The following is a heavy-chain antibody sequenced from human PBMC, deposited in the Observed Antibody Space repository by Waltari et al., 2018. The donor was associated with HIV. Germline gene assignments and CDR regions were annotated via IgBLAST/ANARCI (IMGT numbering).Heavy chain of an antibody. Sequence: EVQLVASGGGLVKPGGSLRLSCSASGFTFRIYNMNWVRQAPGKGLEWVSSISSVGSYIYYPDSFKGRFTISRDNAKNSLYLQMNSLRAEDTAVYYCAGGGYDYAWGTYRPFDYWGQGTLVTVSS. D-gene: IGHD3-16*02. CDR3: AGGGYDYAWGTYRPFDY. V-gene: IGHV3-21*03. CDR1: GFTFRIYN. J-gene: IGHJ4*02. CDR2: ISSVGSYI.